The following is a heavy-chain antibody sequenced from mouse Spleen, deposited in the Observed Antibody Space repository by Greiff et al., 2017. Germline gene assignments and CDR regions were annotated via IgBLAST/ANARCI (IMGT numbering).Heavy chain of an antibody. CDR3: ARQEDYYGSSLDY. Sequence: EVKLMESGGGLVKPGGSLKLSCAASGFAFSSYDMSWVRQTPEKRLEWVAYISSGGGSTYYPDTVKGRFTISRDNAKNTLYLQMSSLKSEDTAMYYCARQEDYYGSSLDYWGQGTTLTVSS. V-gene: IGHV5-12-1*01. CDR1: GFAFSSYD. D-gene: IGHD1-1*01. J-gene: IGHJ2*01. CDR2: ISSGGGST.